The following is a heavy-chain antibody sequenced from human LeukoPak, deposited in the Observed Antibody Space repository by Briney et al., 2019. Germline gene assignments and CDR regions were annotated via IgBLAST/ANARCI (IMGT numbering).Heavy chain of an antibody. V-gene: IGHV3-23*01. Sequence: GGSLRLSCAASGFTFSSYAMSWVRQPPGKGLEWVSAISGSGGSTYYAASVKARFTISRENSKHTLYLQMNSLRAEDTAVYYCAKEEVGFTYYYYGMDVWGQGTTVTVSS. CDR1: GFTFSSYA. CDR2: ISGSGGST. D-gene: IGHD1-26*01. J-gene: IGHJ6*02. CDR3: AKEEVGFTYYYYGMDV.